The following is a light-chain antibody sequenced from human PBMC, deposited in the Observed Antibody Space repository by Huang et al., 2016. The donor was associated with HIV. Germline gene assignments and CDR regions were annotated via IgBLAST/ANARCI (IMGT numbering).Light chain of an antibody. V-gene: IGKV3-15*01. J-gene: IGKJ1*01. Sequence: EVVMTQSPGTLSVSPGERATLSCRASQSVSSDLAWYQQKPGQAPRLFIYSASTRATGIPARFSGSGSGTEFTLSISSLQSEDFAAYYCQQYNVWPRTFGQGTKVEIK. CDR1: QSVSSD. CDR2: SAS. CDR3: QQYNVWPRT.